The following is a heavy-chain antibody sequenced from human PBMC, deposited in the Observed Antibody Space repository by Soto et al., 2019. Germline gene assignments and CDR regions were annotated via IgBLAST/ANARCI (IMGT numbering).Heavy chain of an antibody. Sequence: QVQLVQSGAEVKKPGSSVKVSCTASGGTFSSYTISWVRQAPGQGLEWMGRIIPILGIANYAQKFQGRVTITADKSTSTAYMELSSLRSEDTAVYYCARARLGGDFDPWGQGTLVTVSS. V-gene: IGHV1-69*02. CDR1: GGTFSSYT. D-gene: IGHD3-16*01. J-gene: IGHJ5*02. CDR2: IIPILGIA. CDR3: ARARLGGDFDP.